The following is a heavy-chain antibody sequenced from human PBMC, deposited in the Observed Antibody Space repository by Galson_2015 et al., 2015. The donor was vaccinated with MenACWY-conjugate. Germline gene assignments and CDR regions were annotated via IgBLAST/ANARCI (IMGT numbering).Heavy chain of an antibody. CDR2: ISSTSTTI. CDR3: ARDYGSGTYYMGWFDP. CDR1: RLSFRTYN. V-gene: IGHV3-48*02. J-gene: IGHJ5*02. Sequence: SLRLSCAASRLSFRTYNMNWVRQAPGKGLEWVSYISSTSTTIYYEDSVKGRFTISRDNAKNSLYLQMNSLRDEDTAVYYCARDYGSGTYYMGWFDPCGQGTLVTVSS. D-gene: IGHD3-10*01.